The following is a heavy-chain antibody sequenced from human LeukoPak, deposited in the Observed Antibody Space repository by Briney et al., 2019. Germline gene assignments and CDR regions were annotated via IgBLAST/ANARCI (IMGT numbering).Heavy chain of an antibody. V-gene: IGHV3-23*01. CDR1: GFTFSNYG. Sequence: GGTLRLSCAASGFTFSNYGMSWVRQAPGKGLEWVSGISGSGGSPYYADSVKGRLTISRDNSKNTLYLQTNSLRAEDTAVYYCAKGVAQVRGRYFDYWGQGTLVTVSS. CDR2: ISGSGGSP. D-gene: IGHD7-27*01. J-gene: IGHJ4*02. CDR3: AKGVAQVRGRYFDY.